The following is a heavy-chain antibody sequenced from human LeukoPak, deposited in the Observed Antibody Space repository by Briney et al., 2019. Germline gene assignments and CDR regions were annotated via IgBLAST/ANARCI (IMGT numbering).Heavy chain of an antibody. CDR3: AIPPPLDY. J-gene: IGHJ4*02. Sequence: ASVKVSCKASGYTFIVYGISWVRQAPGQGLEWMGRIIPILGIANYAQKFQGRVTITADKSTSTAYMELSSLRSEDTAVYYCAIPPPLDYWGQGTLVTVSS. CDR2: IIPILGIA. V-gene: IGHV1-69*04. CDR1: GYTFIVYG.